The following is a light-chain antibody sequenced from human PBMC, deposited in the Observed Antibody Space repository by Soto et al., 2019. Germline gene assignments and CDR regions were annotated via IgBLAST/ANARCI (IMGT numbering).Light chain of an antibody. CDR1: QSISNR. J-gene: IGKJ5*01. CDR3: QQYNNWPPIT. Sequence: DIQMTQSPSTLSAYVGDRVTITCRASQSISNRLAWYQQKPGKAPKVLIYDASSLESGVPSRFSGSGSGTEFTLTISSLQSEDFAVYYCQQYNNWPPITFGQGTRLEIK. CDR2: DAS. V-gene: IGKV1-5*01.